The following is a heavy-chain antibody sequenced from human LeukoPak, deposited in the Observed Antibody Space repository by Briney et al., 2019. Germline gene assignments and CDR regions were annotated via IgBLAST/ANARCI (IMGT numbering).Heavy chain of an antibody. CDR2: ISAYNGNT. CDR3: ARDLAWGYVEQRLGWLDP. D-gene: IGHD1/OR15-1a*01. V-gene: IGHV1-18*01. Sequence: ASVKVSCKASGYIFTDYGITWVRQAPGQGLEWMGWISAYNGNTNYAQKFQGRFTMTTDTSTTTAYMELRSLRFDDTAVYYCARDLAWGYVEQRLGWLDPWGRGAQVTVSS. CDR1: GYIFTDYG. J-gene: IGHJ5*02.